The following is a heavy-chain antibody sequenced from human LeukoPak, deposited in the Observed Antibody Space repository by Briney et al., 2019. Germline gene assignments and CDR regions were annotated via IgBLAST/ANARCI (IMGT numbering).Heavy chain of an antibody. CDR2: ISGSGGGT. CDR1: GGSVSTSSYY. V-gene: IGHV3-23*01. D-gene: IGHD6-13*01. Sequence: PSETLSLTCTVSGGSVSTSSYYWGWIRQPPGKGLEWVSAISGSGGGTYYADSVKGRFTISRDNSKNTLFLQMNSLRAEDTAVYYCAKEGSSWSPFDYWGQGILVTVSS. CDR3: AKEGSSWSPFDY. J-gene: IGHJ4*02.